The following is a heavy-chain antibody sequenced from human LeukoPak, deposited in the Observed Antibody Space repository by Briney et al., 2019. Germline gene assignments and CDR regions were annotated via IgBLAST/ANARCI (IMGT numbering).Heavy chain of an antibody. D-gene: IGHD2-15*01. J-gene: IGHJ4*02. Sequence: GGSLRLSCAASGFTFSSYSMNWVRQAPGKGLEWVSSISSRSSYIYYADSVKGRFTISRDNAKNSLYLQMNSLRAEDTAVYYCARDRYCSGGSCYANLIDYWGQGTLVTVSS. V-gene: IGHV3-21*01. CDR3: ARDRYCSGGSCYANLIDY. CDR1: GFTFSSYS. CDR2: ISSRSSYI.